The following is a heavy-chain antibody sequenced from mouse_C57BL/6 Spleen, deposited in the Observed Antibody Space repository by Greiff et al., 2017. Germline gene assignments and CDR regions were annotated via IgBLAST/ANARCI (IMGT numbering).Heavy chain of an antibody. CDR3: ARGINYYGSSPYAMDY. Sequence: QVQLQQSGAELMKPGASVKLSCKATGYTFTGYWIEWVKQRPGHGLEWIGEILPGSGSTNDNEKFKGKATFTADTSSNTAYMQLSSLTTEDSAIYYSARGINYYGSSPYAMDYWGQGTSVTVSS. CDR2: ILPGSGST. V-gene: IGHV1-9*01. CDR1: GYTFTGYW. D-gene: IGHD1-1*01. J-gene: IGHJ4*01.